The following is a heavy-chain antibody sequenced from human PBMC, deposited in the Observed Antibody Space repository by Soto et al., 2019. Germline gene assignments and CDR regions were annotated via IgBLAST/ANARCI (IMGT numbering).Heavy chain of an antibody. J-gene: IGHJ6*02. Sequence: PSETLSLTCTVSGGSISSGGYYWSWIRQHPGKGLEWIGYIYYSGSTYYTPSLKSRVAISVDTSKNQFSLKLSSVTAADTAVYYCARSIPMVRGGRYYYYYGMDVWGQGTTVTVSS. D-gene: IGHD3-10*01. V-gene: IGHV4-31*03. CDR3: ARSIPMVRGGRYYYYYGMDV. CDR2: IYYSGST. CDR1: GGSISSGGYY.